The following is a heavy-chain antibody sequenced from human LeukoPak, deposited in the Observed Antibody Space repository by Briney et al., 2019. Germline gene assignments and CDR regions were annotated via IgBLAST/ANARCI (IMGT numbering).Heavy chain of an antibody. V-gene: IGHV3-30*02. CDR3: AKDYYDSSGYYYGRYFDY. CDR1: GFTFSNAW. CDR2: IRYDGSNK. Sequence: GGSLRLSCAASGFTFSNAWMSWVRQAPGKGLEWVAFIRYDGSNKYYADSVKGRFTISRDNSKNTLYLQMNSLRAEDTAVYYCAKDYYDSSGYYYGRYFDYWGQGTLVTVSS. D-gene: IGHD3-22*01. J-gene: IGHJ4*02.